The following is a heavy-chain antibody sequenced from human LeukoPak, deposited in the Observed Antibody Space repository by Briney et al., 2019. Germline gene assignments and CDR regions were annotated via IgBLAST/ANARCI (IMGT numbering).Heavy chain of an antibody. CDR2: ISGYNGNT. CDR1: GYTFTNYG. CDR3: ARDLKMGYSSGRYSWGTGSSNDY. V-gene: IGHV1-18*01. Sequence: ASVKVSCKASGYTFTNYGISWVRQAPGQGLEWMGWISGYNGNTNYAQKFQGRITMTTDTSTSTGHMELRSLRSDDTAVYYCARDLKMGYSSGRYSWGTGSSNDYWSQGTLVTVSS. D-gene: IGHD6-19*01. J-gene: IGHJ4*02.